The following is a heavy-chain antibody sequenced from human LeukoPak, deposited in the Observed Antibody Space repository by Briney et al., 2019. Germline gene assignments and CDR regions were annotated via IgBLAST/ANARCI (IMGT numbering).Heavy chain of an antibody. D-gene: IGHD2-15*01. Sequence: GGSLRLSCAASGFTFSSYEMNWVRQAPGKGLEWVSYISSSGSTIYYADSVKGRFTISRDNAKNSLYLQMNSLRDEDTAVYYCARLWGYCSGGSCYSTPYWGQGTLVTVSS. CDR3: ARLWGYCSGGSCYSTPY. CDR1: GFTFSSYE. V-gene: IGHV3-48*03. J-gene: IGHJ4*02. CDR2: ISSSGSTI.